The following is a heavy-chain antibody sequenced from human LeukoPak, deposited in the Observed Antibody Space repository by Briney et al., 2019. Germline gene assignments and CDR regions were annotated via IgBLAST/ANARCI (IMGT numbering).Heavy chain of an antibody. V-gene: IGHV4-4*07. D-gene: IGHD6-13*01. CDR3: ARWRAAAPTFYYYYGMDV. CDR1: GGSINSYY. J-gene: IGHJ6*02. Sequence: SETLSLTCTVSGGSINSYYWSWIRQSAEKGLEWIGHIYTSGRTNYNPSLKSRVTMSVDTSKNQFSLKLSFVTAADTAVYYCARWRAAAPTFYYYYGMDVWGQGTTVTVSS. CDR2: IYTSGRT.